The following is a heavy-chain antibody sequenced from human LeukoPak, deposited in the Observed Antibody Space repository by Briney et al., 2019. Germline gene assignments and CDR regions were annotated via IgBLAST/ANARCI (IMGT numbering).Heavy chain of an antibody. CDR3: ARLQLWGPYYFDY. CDR2: IYHSGST. V-gene: IGHV4-4*07. Sequence: PSETLSLTCTVSGGSISSYYWSWIRQPAGKGLEWIGSIYHSGSTYYNPSLKSRVTISVDTSKNQFSLKLSSVTAADTAVYYCARLQLWGPYYFDYWGQGTLVTVSS. CDR1: GGSISSYY. J-gene: IGHJ4*02. D-gene: IGHD5-18*01.